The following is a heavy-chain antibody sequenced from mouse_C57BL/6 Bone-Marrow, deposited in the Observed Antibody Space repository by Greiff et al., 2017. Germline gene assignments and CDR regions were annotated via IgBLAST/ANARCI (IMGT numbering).Heavy chain of an antibody. V-gene: IGHV1-55*01. CDR1: GYTFTSYW. CDR2: IYPGSGST. J-gene: IGHJ4*01. CDR3: ASDGYLYAMDY. Sequence: QVHVKQPGAELVKPGASVKMSCKASGYTFTSYWITWVKQRPGQGLEWIGDIYPGSGSTNYNEKFKSKATLTVDTSSSTAYMQLSSLTSEDSAVYYCASDGYLYAMDYWGQGTSVTVSS. D-gene: IGHD2-3*01.